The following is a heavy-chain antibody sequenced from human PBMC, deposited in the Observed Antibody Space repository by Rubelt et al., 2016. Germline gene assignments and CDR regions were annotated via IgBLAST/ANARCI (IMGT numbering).Heavy chain of an antibody. J-gene: IGHJ3*02. D-gene: IGHD2-21*01. CDR3: ARDRVIRDAFDI. V-gene: IGHV1-18*01. CDR2: ISAYNGNT. Sequence: QVQLVQSGAEVKKPGSSVKVSCKASGGTFSSYGISWVRQAPGQGLEWMGWISAYNGNTNYAQKLQGRVTMTTDTSTSTDYMELRSLRSDDTAVYYCARDRVIRDAFDIWGQGTMVTVSS. CDR1: GGTFSSYG.